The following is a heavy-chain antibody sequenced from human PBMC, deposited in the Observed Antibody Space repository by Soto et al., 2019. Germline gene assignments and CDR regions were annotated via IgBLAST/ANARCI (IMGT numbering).Heavy chain of an antibody. CDR2: IYYSGST. V-gene: IGHV4-59*08. Sequence: SETLSLTCTVSGGSISSYYWSWIRQPPGKGLEWIGYIYYSGSTNYIPSLKSRVTISVDTSKNQFSLKLSSVTAADTAVYYCAGTYYDILTGPQGFDYWGQGTLVTVSS. J-gene: IGHJ4*02. D-gene: IGHD3-9*01. CDR3: AGTYYDILTGPQGFDY. CDR1: GGSISSYY.